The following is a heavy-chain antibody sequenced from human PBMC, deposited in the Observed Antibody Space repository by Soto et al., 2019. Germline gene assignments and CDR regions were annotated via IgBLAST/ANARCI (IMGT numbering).Heavy chain of an antibody. V-gene: IGHV1-69*01. D-gene: IGHD2-2*02. CDR2: IIPIFGTA. CDR3: ARERGRGDCSSTSCYTALFDY. Sequence: QVQLVQSGAEVKKPGSSVKVSCKASGGTFSSYAISWVRQAPGQGLEWMGGIIPIFGTANYAQKFQGRVTITADESTSTACMELSSLRSEDTAVYYCARERGRGDCSSTSCYTALFDYWGQGTLVTVSS. J-gene: IGHJ4*02. CDR1: GGTFSSYA.